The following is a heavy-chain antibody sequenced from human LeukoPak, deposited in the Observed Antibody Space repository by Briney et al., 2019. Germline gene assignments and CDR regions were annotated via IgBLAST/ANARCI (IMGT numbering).Heavy chain of an antibody. V-gene: IGHV3-21*04. J-gene: IGHJ6*03. D-gene: IGHD6-13*01. CDR1: GFTFSSYS. CDR2: ISSSSSYI. CDR3: AKDIREQRLVTYYYYYMDV. Sequence: GGSLRLSCAASGFTFSSYSMNWVRQAPGKGLEWVSSISSSSSYIYYADSVKGRFTISRDNSKNTLYLQMNSLRAEDTAVYYCAKDIREQRLVTYYYYYMDVWGKGTTVTISS.